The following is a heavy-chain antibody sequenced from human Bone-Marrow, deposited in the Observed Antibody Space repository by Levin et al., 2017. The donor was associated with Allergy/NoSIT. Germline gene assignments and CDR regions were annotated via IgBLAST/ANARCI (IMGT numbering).Heavy chain of an antibody. Sequence: GGSLRLSCAVSGFTFSNYGMHWVRQAPGKGLEWVARISYDGSDKDYADSVKGRFTISRDSSKNTLYLQMNSLRAEDTAVYYCAKLLPWLVLTAPFDYWGQGTLVTVSS. D-gene: IGHD6-19*01. CDR1: GFTFSNYG. V-gene: IGHV3-30*18. CDR2: ISYDGSDK. J-gene: IGHJ4*02. CDR3: AKLLPWLVLTAPFDY.